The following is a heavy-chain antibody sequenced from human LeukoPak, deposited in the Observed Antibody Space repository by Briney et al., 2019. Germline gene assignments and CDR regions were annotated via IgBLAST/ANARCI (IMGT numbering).Heavy chain of an antibody. D-gene: IGHD6-6*01. V-gene: IGHV3-33*01. J-gene: IGHJ4*02. Sequence: PGGSLRLSCAASGFTFSSYGMHWVCQAPGKGLEWVAVIWYDGSNKYYADSVKGRFTISRDNSKNTLYLQMNSLRAEDTVVYYCARACRMSSSSSDYWGQGTLVTVSS. CDR3: ARACRMSSSSSDY. CDR1: GFTFSSYG. CDR2: IWYDGSNK.